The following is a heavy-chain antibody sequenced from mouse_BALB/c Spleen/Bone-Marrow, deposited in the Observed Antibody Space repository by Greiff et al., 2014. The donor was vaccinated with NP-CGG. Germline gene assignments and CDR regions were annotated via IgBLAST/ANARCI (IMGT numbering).Heavy chain of an antibody. V-gene: IGHV2-9*02. Sequence: VKVVESGPGLVAPSQSLSITCTVSGFSLTSYGVHWVRQPPGEGLEWLGVIWAGGSTNYNSALMSRLSISKDNSKSQVFLKMNSLQTDDTAMYYCARVYLWYFDVWGAGTTVTVSS. CDR2: IWAGGST. J-gene: IGHJ1*01. CDR3: ARVYLWYFDV. D-gene: IGHD2-3*01. CDR1: GFSLTSYG.